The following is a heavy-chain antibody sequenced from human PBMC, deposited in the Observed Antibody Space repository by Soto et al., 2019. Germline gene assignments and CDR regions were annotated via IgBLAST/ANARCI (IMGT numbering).Heavy chain of an antibody. D-gene: IGHD3-16*01. CDR1: GFTFSSYW. CDR3: GRGGNRGSVAY. CDR2: IKVDGAAT. V-gene: IGHV3-74*01. J-gene: IGHJ4*02. Sequence: EVQLVESGGGLVQPGGSLRLSCAASGFTFSSYWMYWVRQVPVTGLVWVSRIKVDGAATSYADSVKGRFTISRDNAKNTMYLPMNNLRAADTAVYVCGRGGNRGSVAYWGQGTLVTVSS.